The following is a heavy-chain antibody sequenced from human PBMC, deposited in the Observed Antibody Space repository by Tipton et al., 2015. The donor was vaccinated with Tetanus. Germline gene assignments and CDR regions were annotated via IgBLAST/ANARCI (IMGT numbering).Heavy chain of an antibody. V-gene: IGHV4-39*07. CDR2: IYYNGNT. Sequence: TLSLTCTVSRGSINSGTFYWDWIRQPPGKGLEWIGNIYYNGNTLENPSLKGRVTLSLDKSKNQFSLKLASVTAADTAVYFCARANFDFSKKGPFDSWGQGVLVVVSA. J-gene: IGHJ4*02. CDR3: ARANFDFSKKGPFDS. CDR1: RGSINSGTFY. D-gene: IGHD3-3*01.